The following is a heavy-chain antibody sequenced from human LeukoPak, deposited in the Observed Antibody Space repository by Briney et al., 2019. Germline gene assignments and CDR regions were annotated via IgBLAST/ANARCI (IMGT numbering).Heavy chain of an antibody. V-gene: IGHV3-23*01. D-gene: IGHD6-13*01. CDR3: ARGLAAAGTRGPY. J-gene: IGHJ4*02. CDR2: ISGSGGST. Sequence: GGSLRLSCAASGFTVSNSYMNWVRQAPGKVLEWVSAISGSGGSTYYADSVKGRFTISRDNSKNTLYLQMNSLRADDTAVYYCARGLAAAGTRGPYWGQGTLVTVSS. CDR1: GFTVSNSY.